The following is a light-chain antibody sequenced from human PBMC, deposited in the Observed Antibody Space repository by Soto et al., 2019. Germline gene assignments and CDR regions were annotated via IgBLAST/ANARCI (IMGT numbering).Light chain of an antibody. Sequence: DIQMTQSPSSLSASVGDRVTITCQASQGISNYLNRYQQKPGKAHKLLIYDASNLETGVPSRFSGSGSGTDFTFTISSLQPEDIATYHCQQYDNLPPYTFGQGTKLEIK. J-gene: IGKJ2*01. CDR2: DAS. CDR1: QGISNY. CDR3: QQYDNLPPYT. V-gene: IGKV1-33*01.